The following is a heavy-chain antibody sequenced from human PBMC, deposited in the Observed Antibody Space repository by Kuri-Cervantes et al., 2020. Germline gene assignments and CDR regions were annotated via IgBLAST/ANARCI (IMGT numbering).Heavy chain of an antibody. D-gene: IGHD3-10*01. CDR3: ARGGVSAAGTYSYWYFDL. CDR1: GGSISSYY. J-gene: IGHJ2*01. Sequence: SETLSLTCTVSGGSISSYYWSWIRRPPGKGLEWIGYIYYSGSTNYNPSLESRVTISLDTSKNQFSLKLSSLTAADTAVYYCARGGVSAAGTYSYWYFDLWGRGTLVTVSS. CDR2: IYYSGST. V-gene: IGHV4-59*08.